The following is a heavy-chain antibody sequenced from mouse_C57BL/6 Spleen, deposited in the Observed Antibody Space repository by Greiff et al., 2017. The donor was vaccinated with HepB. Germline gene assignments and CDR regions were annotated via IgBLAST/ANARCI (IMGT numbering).Heavy chain of an antibody. CDR3: TRDYGSGTDYAMDY. Sequence: EVKLVESGEGLVKPGGSLKLSCAASGFTFSSYAMSWVRQTPEKRLEWVAYISSGGDYIYYADTVKGRFTISRDNARNTLYLQMSSLKSEDTAMYYCTRDYGSGTDYAMDYWGQGTSVTVSS. D-gene: IGHD1-1*01. CDR1: GFTFSSYA. J-gene: IGHJ4*01. CDR2: ISSGGDYI. V-gene: IGHV5-9-1*02.